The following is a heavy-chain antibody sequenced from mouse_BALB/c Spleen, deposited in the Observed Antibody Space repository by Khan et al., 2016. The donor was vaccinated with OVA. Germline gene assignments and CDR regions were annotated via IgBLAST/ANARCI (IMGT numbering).Heavy chain of an antibody. V-gene: IGHV1S136*01. D-gene: IGHD1-1*01. CDR1: GYTFTSYV. CDR2: INPYNDGT. CDR3: ARRYYFGSSSFAY. J-gene: IGHJ3*01. Sequence: VHVKQSGPELVKPGASVKMSCKASGYTFTSYVMHWVKQKPGQGLEWIGYINPYNDGTKYNEKFKGRATLTSEKSSSTADMALSSLTSEDSAVYYCARRYYFGSSSFAYWGQGTLVTVSA.